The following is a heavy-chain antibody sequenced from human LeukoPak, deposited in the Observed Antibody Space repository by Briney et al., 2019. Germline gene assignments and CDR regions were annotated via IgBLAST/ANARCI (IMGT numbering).Heavy chain of an antibody. Sequence: SETLSLTCTVSGGSISSGDYHWSWIRQPPGTGLEWIGYIYYNGNTYYNPSLKSRLAISVDTSKNQFSLKLSSVTAADTAVYYCARIIGYCSSSSCYKVYYGMDVWGQGTTVTVSS. V-gene: IGHV4-30-4*02. CDR3: ARIIGYCSSSSCYKVYYGMDV. J-gene: IGHJ6*02. D-gene: IGHD2-2*02. CDR2: IYYNGNT. CDR1: GGSISSGDYH.